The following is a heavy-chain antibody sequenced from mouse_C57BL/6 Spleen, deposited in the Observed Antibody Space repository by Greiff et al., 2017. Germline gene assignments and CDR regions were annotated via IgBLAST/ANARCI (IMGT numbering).Heavy chain of an antibody. CDR1: GYTFTSYW. Sequence: QVQLQQPGAELVRPGSSVKLSCKASGYTFTSYWMDWVKQRPGQGLEWIGNIYPSDSETHYNQKFKDKATLTVDKSSSTAYMQLSSLTSEDSAVYYCARWRSYYFDYWGQGTTLTVSS. V-gene: IGHV1-61*01. CDR3: ARWRSYYFDY. CDR2: IYPSDSET. J-gene: IGHJ2*01.